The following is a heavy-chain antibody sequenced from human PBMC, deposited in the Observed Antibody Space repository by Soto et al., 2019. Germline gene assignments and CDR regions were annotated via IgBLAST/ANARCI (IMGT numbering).Heavy chain of an antibody. Sequence: PSETLSLTCTVSGGSISNYYWSWIRQPPGKGLDWIGYIHYSGTTNYNSSLKSRVTMSVDTSKNQFSLKVNSVTAADTAVYYCARHHDSWGHGTLVTVS. CDR1: GGSISNYY. J-gene: IGHJ5*01. CDR2: IHYSGTT. CDR3: ARHHDS. V-gene: IGHV4-59*01.